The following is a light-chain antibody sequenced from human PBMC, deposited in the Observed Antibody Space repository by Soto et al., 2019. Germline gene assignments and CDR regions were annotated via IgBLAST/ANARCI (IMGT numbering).Light chain of an antibody. V-gene: IGLV2-14*01. CDR1: SSDVGGYDY. CDR2: EVS. J-gene: IGLJ1*01. CDR3: SSYSLSTAYL. Sequence: QSVLTQPASVSGSPGQSITISCTGTSSDVGGYDYVSWYQIHPGKAPKLVVFEVSNRPSGVSYRFSGSKSGNTASLTISGLQAEDEADYFCSSYSLSTAYLFGTGTKVTVL.